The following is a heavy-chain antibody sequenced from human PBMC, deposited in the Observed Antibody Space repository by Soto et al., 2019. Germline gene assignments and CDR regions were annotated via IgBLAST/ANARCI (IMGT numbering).Heavy chain of an antibody. D-gene: IGHD3-3*01. CDR2: INPSGGST. CDR3: ASLPRDTIFGVANAFDI. V-gene: IGHV1-46*01. CDR1: GYTFTSYY. J-gene: IGHJ3*02. Sequence: GASVKVSCKASGYTFTSYYMHWVRHAPGQGLEWMGIINPSGGSTSYAQKFQGRVTMTRDTSTSTVYMELSSLRSEDTAVYYCASLPRDTIFGVANAFDIWGQGTMVTVSS.